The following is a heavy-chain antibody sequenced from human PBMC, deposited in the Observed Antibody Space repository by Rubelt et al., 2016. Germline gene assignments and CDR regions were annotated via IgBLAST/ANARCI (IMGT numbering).Heavy chain of an antibody. J-gene: IGHJ4*02. V-gene: IGHV4-39*07. CDR3: ATRDGVQRWFRDY. Sequence: QLQLQESGPGLVKPSETLSLTCTVSGGSISSSRYYWGWIRQPPGKGLEWIGIIHYSGSTYYNPSRRGGGTITVDTSTTQFSLQLSCGTAADTAVYYCATRDGVQRWFRDYWGQGTLVTVSS. CDR1: GGSISSSRYY. D-gene: IGHD5-18*01. CDR2: IHYSGST.